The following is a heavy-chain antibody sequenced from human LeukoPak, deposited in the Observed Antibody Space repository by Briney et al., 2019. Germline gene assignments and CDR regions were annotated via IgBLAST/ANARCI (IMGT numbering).Heavy chain of an antibody. J-gene: IGHJ5*02. Sequence: ASVKVSCKASGYTFTTYGIIWVRQAPGQGLEWMGWISTYNAKTKYAQNLQGRVAMTTDTSTSTVYMELRSLASDDTAVYYCARDTGSNFFDPWGQGTLVTVAS. CDR2: ISTYNAKT. CDR1: GYTFTTYG. V-gene: IGHV1-18*01. D-gene: IGHD1-26*01. CDR3: ARDTGSNFFDP.